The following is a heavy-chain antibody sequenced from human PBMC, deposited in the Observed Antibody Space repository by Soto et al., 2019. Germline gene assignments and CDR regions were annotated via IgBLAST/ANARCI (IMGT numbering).Heavy chain of an antibody. J-gene: IGHJ6*02. CDR1: GYTFTNYY. CDR3: ARERFLEWSRLYYYYGMDV. CDR2: NNPSGGST. V-gene: IGHV1-46*01. D-gene: IGHD3-3*01. Sequence: VASVKVSCKASGYTFTNYYMHWVRQAPGQGLEWMGINNPSGGSTSYAQKLQGRVTMTRDTSTSTVYMELSSLSSEDTAVYYCARERFLEWSRLYYYYGMDVWGQGTTVTVSS.